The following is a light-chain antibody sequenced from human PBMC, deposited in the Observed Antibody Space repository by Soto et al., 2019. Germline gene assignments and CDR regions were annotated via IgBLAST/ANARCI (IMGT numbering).Light chain of an antibody. V-gene: IGKV1-39*01. CDR3: QQNYNTPPYT. CDR1: QTVISY. Sequence: DIQLTQSPSSLSSSVGDRVTITCRASQTVISYLNWYQQKPGQAPKLLIYATTHLQSGVPSRFSGSGSGTEFTLTISSLQPEDFATYFCQQNYNTPPYTLGQRTQLEIK. CDR2: ATT. J-gene: IGKJ2*01.